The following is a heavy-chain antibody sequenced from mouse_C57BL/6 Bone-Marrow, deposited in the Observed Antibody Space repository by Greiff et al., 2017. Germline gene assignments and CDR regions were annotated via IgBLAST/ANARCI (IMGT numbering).Heavy chain of an antibody. CDR2: IDPETGGT. CDR3: TRSSYSNAWFAY. J-gene: IGHJ3*01. V-gene: IGHV1-15*01. CDR1: GYTFTDYE. D-gene: IGHD2-5*01. Sequence: QVQLQQSGAELVRPGASVTLSCKASGYTFTDYEMHWVKQTPVHGLEWIGAIDPETGGTAYNQKFKGKAILTAGKSSSTAYMELRSLTSEDSAVYYCTRSSYSNAWFAYWGQGTLVTVSA.